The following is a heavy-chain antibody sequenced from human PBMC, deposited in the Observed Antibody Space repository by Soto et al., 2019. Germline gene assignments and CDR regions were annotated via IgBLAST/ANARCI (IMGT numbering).Heavy chain of an antibody. D-gene: IGHD6-13*01. CDR2: IYPGDSDT. V-gene: IGHV5-51*01. Sequence: GESLKISCKGSGYSFTIYWIGWVLQMPWKGLEWMGIIYPGDSDTRYSPSFQGQVTISADKSISTAYLQWSSLKASDTAMYYCARTRYSSSWYGWFDPWGQGTLVTVSS. J-gene: IGHJ5*02. CDR1: GYSFTIYW. CDR3: ARTRYSSSWYGWFDP.